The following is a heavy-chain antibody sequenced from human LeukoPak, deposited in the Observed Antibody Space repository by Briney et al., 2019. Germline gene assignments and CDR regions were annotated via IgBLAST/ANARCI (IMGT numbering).Heavy chain of an antibody. CDR3: ARDGGCSSTSCYPDAFDI. CDR1: GGSISSYY. D-gene: IGHD2-2*01. CDR2: IYYSGSA. V-gene: IGHV4-59*01. J-gene: IGHJ3*02. Sequence: SETLSLTCTVSGGSISSYYWSWARQPPGKGLEWIGYIYYSGSANYNPSLRSRVTMSVDTSKNQFSLKLNSVTAADTAVYYCARDGGCSSTSCYPDAFDIWGQGTMVTVSP.